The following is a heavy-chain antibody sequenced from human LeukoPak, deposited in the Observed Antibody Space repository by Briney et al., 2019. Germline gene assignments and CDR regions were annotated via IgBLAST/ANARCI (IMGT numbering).Heavy chain of an antibody. CDR3: ARDEGYSSSLEFDY. CDR2: ISYDGSNK. V-gene: IGHV3-30*03. Sequence: GGSLRLSCAASGFTFSSYGMHWVRQAPGKGLEWVAVISYDGSNKYYADSVKGRFTISRDNSKNTLYLQMNSLRAEDTAVYYCARDEGYSSSLEFDYWGQGTLVTVSS. J-gene: IGHJ4*02. CDR1: GFTFSSYG. D-gene: IGHD6-6*01.